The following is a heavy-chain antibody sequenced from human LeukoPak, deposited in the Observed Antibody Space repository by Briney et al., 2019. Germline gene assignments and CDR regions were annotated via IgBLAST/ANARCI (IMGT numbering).Heavy chain of an antibody. Sequence: GGSLRLSCAASGFTFSSYAMSWVRQAPGKGLEWVSAISGSGGSTYYADSVKGRFTISRDNSKNTLYLQMNSRRAEDTAVYYCAKGRSYFRSFDDWGQGTLVTVSS. V-gene: IGHV3-23*01. CDR3: AKGRSYFRSFDD. D-gene: IGHD1-26*01. J-gene: IGHJ4*01. CDR1: GFTFSSYA. CDR2: ISGSGGST.